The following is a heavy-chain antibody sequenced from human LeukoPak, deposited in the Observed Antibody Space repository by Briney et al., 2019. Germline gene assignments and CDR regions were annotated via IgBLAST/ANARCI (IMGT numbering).Heavy chain of an antibody. CDR2: ISSSSSTI. V-gene: IGHV3-48*04. CDR3: AREEWFGEFDYYYYYGMDV. D-gene: IGHD3-10*01. Sequence: QPGGSLRLSCAASGFTFSSYSMNWVRQAPGKGLEWVSYISSSSSTIYYADSVKGRFTISRDNAKNTLYLQMNSLRAEDTAVYYCAREEWFGEFDYYYYYGMDVWGQGTTVTVSS. CDR1: GFTFSSYS. J-gene: IGHJ6*02.